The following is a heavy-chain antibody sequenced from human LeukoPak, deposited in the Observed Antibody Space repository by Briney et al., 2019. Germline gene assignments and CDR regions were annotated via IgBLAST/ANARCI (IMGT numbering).Heavy chain of an antibody. J-gene: IGHJ4*02. CDR1: GDSVSSNTAA. CDR2: TYSRSKWYS. D-gene: IGHD5-12*01. V-gene: IGHV6-1*01. CDR3: ARDQYSGYDYRSLDY. Sequence: SQTLSLTCAISGDSVSSNTAAWTWIRQSPSRGLEWLGRTYSRSKWYSDYAVSVKSRITINPDTSKNQFSLQLNSVTPEDTAVYYCARDQYSGYDYRSLDYWGQGTLVTVSS.